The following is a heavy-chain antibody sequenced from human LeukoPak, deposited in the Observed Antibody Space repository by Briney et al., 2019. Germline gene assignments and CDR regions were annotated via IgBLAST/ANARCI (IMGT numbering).Heavy chain of an antibody. CDR2: IYHSGST. CDR3: ARESMIVVVISAFDI. J-gene: IGHJ3*02. CDR1: GGSISSGGYY. Sequence: SQTLSLTCTVSGGSISSGGYYWSWIRQPPGKGLEWIGYIYHSGSTYYNPSLKSRVTISVDRSKNQFSLKLSSVTAADTAVYYCARESMIVVVISAFDIWGQGTMVTVSS. V-gene: IGHV4-30-2*01. D-gene: IGHD3-22*01.